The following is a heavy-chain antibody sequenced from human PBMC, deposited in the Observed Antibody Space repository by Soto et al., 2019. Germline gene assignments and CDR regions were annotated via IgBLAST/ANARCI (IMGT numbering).Heavy chain of an antibody. CDR3: ARDKIGY. J-gene: IGHJ4*02. CDR1: GGSISSGGYS. CDR2: IYHSGST. Sequence: SETLSLTCAVSGGSISSGGYSWSWIRQPPGKGLEWIGYIYHSGSTYYNPSLKSRVTISVDRSKNQFSLKLSSVTAADTAVYYCARDKIGYWGQGTLVTVSS. V-gene: IGHV4-30-2*01.